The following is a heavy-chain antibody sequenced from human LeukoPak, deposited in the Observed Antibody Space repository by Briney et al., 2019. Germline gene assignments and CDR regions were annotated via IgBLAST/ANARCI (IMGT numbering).Heavy chain of an antibody. Sequence: GGSLRLSCAAYGFTFSSYAMHWVRQVPGKGLEYVSAISSNGGSTYYANSVKGRFTISRDNSKNTLYLQMGSLRAEDMAVYYSARDSEGSYYDILTGYYHFDYWGQGTLVTFSS. CDR3: ARDSEGSYYDILTGYYHFDY. CDR1: GFTFSSYA. J-gene: IGHJ4*02. V-gene: IGHV3-64*01. D-gene: IGHD3-9*01. CDR2: ISSNGGST.